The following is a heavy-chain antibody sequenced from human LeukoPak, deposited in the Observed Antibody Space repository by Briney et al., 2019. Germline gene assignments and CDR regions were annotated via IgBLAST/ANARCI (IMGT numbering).Heavy chain of an antibody. D-gene: IGHD3-22*01. CDR1: GFTFSSYW. V-gene: IGHV3-74*01. CDR2: INGDGRNI. Sequence: GGSLRLSCVASGFTFSSYWMHWVRQDPRKGLVWVSRINGDGRNINYADSVKGRFTISRDNSKNTLYLQMNSLRAEDTAVYYCARGEDSSGYYYRSLLNWFDPWGQGTLVTVSS. CDR3: ARGEDSSGYYYRSLLNWFDP. J-gene: IGHJ5*02.